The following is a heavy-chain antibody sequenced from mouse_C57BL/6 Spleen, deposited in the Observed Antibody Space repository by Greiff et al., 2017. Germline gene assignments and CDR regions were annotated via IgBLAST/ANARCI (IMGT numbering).Heavy chain of an antibody. CDR1: GYTFTDYE. CDR3: TTPYYGSSLAY. Sequence: QVQLKQSGAELVRPGASVTLSCKASGYTFTDYEMHWVKQTPVHGLEWIGAIDPETGGTAYNQKFKGKAILTADKSSSTAYMELRSLTSEDSAVYYCTTPYYGSSLAYWGQGTLVTVSA. J-gene: IGHJ3*01. D-gene: IGHD1-1*01. CDR2: IDPETGGT. V-gene: IGHV1-15*01.